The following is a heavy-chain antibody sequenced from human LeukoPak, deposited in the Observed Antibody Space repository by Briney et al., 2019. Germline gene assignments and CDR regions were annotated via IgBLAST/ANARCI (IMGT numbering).Heavy chain of an antibody. J-gene: IGHJ4*02. V-gene: IGHV3-48*03. CDR2: IRSSGSTI. CDR1: GFTFSRYD. CDR3: ARDQYVWGSYRQSFDY. D-gene: IGHD3-16*02. Sequence: PGGSLRLSCAASGFTFSRYDMNCVRQAPGEGLEWVSYIRSSGSTIYYVDSVKGRFTISRDNPKNSLYLQMNSLRAEDTAVYYYARDQYVWGSYRQSFDYWGQGTLVTVSS.